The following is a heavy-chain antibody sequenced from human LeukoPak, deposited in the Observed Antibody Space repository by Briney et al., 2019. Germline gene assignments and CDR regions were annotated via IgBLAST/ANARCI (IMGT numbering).Heavy chain of an antibody. CDR2: IYHSGST. D-gene: IGHD6-13*01. Sequence: PSETPSLTCTVSGYSISSGYYWGWIRQPPGKGLEWIGSIYHSGSTYYNPSLKSRVTISVDTSKNQFSLKLSSVTAADTAVYYCARVGSLSSSWAFFDYWGQGTLVTVSS. V-gene: IGHV4-38-2*02. J-gene: IGHJ4*02. CDR1: GYSISSGYY. CDR3: ARVGSLSSSWAFFDY.